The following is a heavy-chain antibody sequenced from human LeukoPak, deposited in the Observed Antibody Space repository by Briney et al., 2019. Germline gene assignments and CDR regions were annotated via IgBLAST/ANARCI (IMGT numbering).Heavy chain of an antibody. CDR2: IYYSGST. D-gene: IGHD3-10*01. Sequence: SQTLSLTCTVSGGSISSGGYYWSWIRQHPGKGLEWIGYIYYSGSTYYNPSLKSRVTISVDTSKNQFSLKLSSVTAADTAVYYCAREDGSGSDRWRWFDPWGQGTLVTVSS. V-gene: IGHV4-31*03. CDR1: GGSISSGGYY. CDR3: AREDGSGSDRWRWFDP. J-gene: IGHJ5*02.